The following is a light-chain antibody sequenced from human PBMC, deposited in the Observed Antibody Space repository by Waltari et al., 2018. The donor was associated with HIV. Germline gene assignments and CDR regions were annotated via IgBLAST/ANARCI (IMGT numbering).Light chain of an antibody. Sequence: EVSQSDPVSVSPGQWVTISCVVERLAGPIATWYLLKPGRSPQLFIDERKRRASGIPDRFSASKSGKTATLTISGIQPADEGQYFCQAWDNTIAVFGGGT. CDR3: QAWDNTIAV. CDR2: ERK. J-gene: IGLJ2*01. V-gene: IGLV3-1*01. CDR1: RLAGPI.